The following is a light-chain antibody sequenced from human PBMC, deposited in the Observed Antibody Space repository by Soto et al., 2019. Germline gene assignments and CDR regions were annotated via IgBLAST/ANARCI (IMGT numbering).Light chain of an antibody. Sequence: EIVMTQSPATLSVSPGESATLFCRASQNISSNLAWYQQKAGQAPRLLIYGTSTRATGIPARFSGSGSGTEFTLTISSLQSEDFAVYYCQQYNNWPPLTFGGGTKVEIK. CDR3: QQYNNWPPLT. V-gene: IGKV3-15*01. CDR2: GTS. CDR1: QNISSN. J-gene: IGKJ4*01.